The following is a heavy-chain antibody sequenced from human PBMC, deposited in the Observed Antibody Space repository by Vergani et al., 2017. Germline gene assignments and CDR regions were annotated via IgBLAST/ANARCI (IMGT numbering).Heavy chain of an antibody. J-gene: IGHJ4*02. V-gene: IGHV1-46*03. CDR1: GYNFSNYY. CDR2: INPSGGHT. Sequence: QVQVVQSGAEVKKSGASVKVSCKTSGYNFSNYYMHWVRQAPGQGLEWMGIINPSGGHTNYAQKFQGRVTMTRDTSTSTVYMELSSLRSEDTAIYYCARGDYSILTGYRYWGQGTLVTVSA. D-gene: IGHD3-9*01. CDR3: ARGDYSILTGYRY.